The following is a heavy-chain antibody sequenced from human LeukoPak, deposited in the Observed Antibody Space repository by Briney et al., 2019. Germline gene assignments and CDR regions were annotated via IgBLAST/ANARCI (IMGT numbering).Heavy chain of an antibody. CDR3: ARDCGYDSQRMNYFDY. Sequence: ASVKVSCKASGYTFTAYYIHWVRQAPGQGLEWMGWINANSGGTDYSQKFQGRVTMTRDTSLTTAYMELGRLKSDDTAVYYCARDCGYDSQRMNYFDYWGQGTLVT. V-gene: IGHV1-2*02. J-gene: IGHJ4*02. CDR1: GYTFTAYY. D-gene: IGHD5-12*01. CDR2: INANSGGT.